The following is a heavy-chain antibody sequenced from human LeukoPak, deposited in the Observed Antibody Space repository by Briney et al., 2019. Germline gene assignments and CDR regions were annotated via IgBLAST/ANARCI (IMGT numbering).Heavy chain of an antibody. D-gene: IGHD5-12*01. V-gene: IGHV3-23*01. CDR2: TSGSGDST. CDR1: GFTFSNFA. J-gene: IGHJ4*02. CDR3: AKGLRTPGSFFNY. Sequence: GSLRLSCAASGFTFSNFAMSWVRQAPGKGLEWVSATSGSGDSTYYADSVKGRFTIFRDNSRNTLYLQMNSLRAEDTAIYYCAKGLRTPGSFFNYWGQGTLVTVSS.